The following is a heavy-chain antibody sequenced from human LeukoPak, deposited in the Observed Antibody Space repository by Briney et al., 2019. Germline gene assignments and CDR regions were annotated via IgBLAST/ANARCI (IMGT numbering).Heavy chain of an antibody. J-gene: IGHJ3*02. CDR2: IRSKANSYAT. D-gene: IGHD3-10*01. CDR3: TGLYQWFGVDAFDI. CDR1: GFTFSGSA. Sequence: GGSLKLSCAASGFTFSGSAMHWVRQASGKGLEWVGRIRSKANSYATAYAASVKGRFTISRDDSKNTAYLQMNSLKTEDTAVYYCTGLYQWFGVDAFDIWGQGTMVTVSS. V-gene: IGHV3-73*01.